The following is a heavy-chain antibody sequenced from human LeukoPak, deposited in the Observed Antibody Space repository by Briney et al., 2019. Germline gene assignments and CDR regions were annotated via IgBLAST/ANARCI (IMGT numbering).Heavy chain of an antibody. CDR1: GFTFSSYG. Sequence: GGSLRRSCAASGFTFSSYGMHWVREAPGKGLEWVAVISYDGSNKYYADSVKGRFTISRDNSKNTLYLQMNSLRAEDTAVYYCAKGRDGSYFDYWGQGTLVTVSS. V-gene: IGHV3-30*18. CDR2: ISYDGSNK. D-gene: IGHD1-26*01. CDR3: AKGRDGSYFDY. J-gene: IGHJ4*02.